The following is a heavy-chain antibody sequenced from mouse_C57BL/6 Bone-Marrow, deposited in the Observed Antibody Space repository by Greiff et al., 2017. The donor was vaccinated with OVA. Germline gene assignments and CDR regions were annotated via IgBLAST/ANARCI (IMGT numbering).Heavy chain of an antibody. CDR3: ARQGY. V-gene: IGHV5-6*01. J-gene: IGHJ3*01. CDR1: GFTFSSFG. Sequence: EVQGVESGGDLVKPGGSLKLSCAASGFTFSSFGMSWVRQTPDKRLEWVATISSGGSYTYYPDSVKGRFTISRDNAKNTLYLQMSSLKSEDTAMYYCARQGYWGQGTLVTVSA. CDR2: ISSGGSYT.